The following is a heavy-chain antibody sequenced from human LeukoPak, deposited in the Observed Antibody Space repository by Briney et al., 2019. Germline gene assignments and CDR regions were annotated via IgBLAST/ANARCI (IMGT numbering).Heavy chain of an antibody. D-gene: IGHD2-8*01. CDR3: ARGTRCTDGVCYIDVFDI. CDR2: ISYDGSNK. J-gene: IGHJ3*02. Sequence: PGGSLRLSCAASGFTFSSYAMHWVRQAPGKGLEWVAVISYDGSNKYYADSVKGRFTISRGNSKNTLYLQMNSLRAEDTAVYYCARGTRCTDGVCYIDVFDIWGQGTMVTVSS. CDR1: GFTFSSYA. V-gene: IGHV3-30-3*01.